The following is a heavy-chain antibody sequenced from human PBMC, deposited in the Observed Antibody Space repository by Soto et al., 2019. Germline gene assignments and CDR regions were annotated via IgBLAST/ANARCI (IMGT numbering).Heavy chain of an antibody. D-gene: IGHD1-1*01. CDR1: GGTFSSYA. CDR2: ISYDGSNK. J-gene: IGHJ6*02. V-gene: IGHV3-30-3*01. CDR3: ARGPLDWMDYYYGMDV. Sequence: SCKASGGTFSSYAMHWVRQAPGKGLEWVAVISYDGSNKYYADSVKGRFTISRDNSKNTLYLQMNSLRAEDTAVYYCARGPLDWMDYYYGMDVWGQGTTVTVSS.